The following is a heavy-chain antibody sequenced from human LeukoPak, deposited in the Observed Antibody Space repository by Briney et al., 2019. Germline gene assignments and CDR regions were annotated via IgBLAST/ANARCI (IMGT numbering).Heavy chain of an antibody. V-gene: IGHV3-30-3*01. D-gene: IGHD5-24*01. CDR2: ISQDGSAK. CDR3: SRDGEHGYNDIDF. J-gene: IGHJ4*02. CDR1: GFTFTSYS. Sequence: GGSLRLSCAASGFTFTSYSMPWIRQASGRGLESVAVISQDGSAKYYAGSVEGRFTISRDNSENTLYLQMNNLRTEDTALYYCSRDGEHGYNDIDFWGQGTLVTVSS.